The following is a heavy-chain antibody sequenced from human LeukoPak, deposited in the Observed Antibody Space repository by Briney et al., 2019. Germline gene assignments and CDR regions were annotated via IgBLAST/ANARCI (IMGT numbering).Heavy chain of an antibody. J-gene: IGHJ4*02. Sequence: GGSLRLSCAASGFTFSSYAMSWVRQAPGKGLEWVSAITGSGGSTYYADSVKGRFTISRDNSKNTLYLQMNSLRAEDTAVYYCAKGMVSPQGKLEYPEYYFDYWGQGTLVTVSS. V-gene: IGHV3-23*01. D-gene: IGHD5-18*01. CDR2: ITGSGGST. CDR3: AKGMVSPQGKLEYPEYYFDY. CDR1: GFTFSSYA.